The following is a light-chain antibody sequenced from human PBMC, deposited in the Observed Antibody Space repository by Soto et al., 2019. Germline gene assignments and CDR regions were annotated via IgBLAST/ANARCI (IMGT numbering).Light chain of an antibody. CDR3: QQYNNWPRT. V-gene: IGKV3-15*01. CDR1: QSVSSN. CDR2: GAS. Sequence: EIVMTQSPATLSVSPVERATLSCRASQSVSSNLAWYQQKPGQAPRLLIYGASTRATGIPARFSGSGSGTEFTLTIDSLQSEDFADYFCQQYNNWPRTFGQGTK. J-gene: IGKJ1*01.